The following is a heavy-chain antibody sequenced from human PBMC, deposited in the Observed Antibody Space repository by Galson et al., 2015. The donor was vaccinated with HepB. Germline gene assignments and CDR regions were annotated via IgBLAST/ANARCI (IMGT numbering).Heavy chain of an antibody. CDR1: GYSFTSYW. V-gene: IGHV5-10-1*01. J-gene: IGHJ4*02. D-gene: IGHD4-17*01. CDR3: ARQSAVTTPVDY. CDR2: VDPSNSYA. Sequence: QSGAEVKKAGESLRISCKGSGYSFTSYWISWVRQMPGKGLEWMGRVDPSNSYAKYNPSFQGHVTFSVDKSISTAYLQWSSLKASDTVMYYCARQSAVTTPVDYWGQGTLVTVSS.